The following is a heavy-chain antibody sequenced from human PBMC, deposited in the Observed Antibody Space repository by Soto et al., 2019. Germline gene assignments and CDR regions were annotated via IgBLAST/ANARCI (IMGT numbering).Heavy chain of an antibody. CDR1: GYSFTSYW. CDR2: IDPSDSYT. J-gene: IGHJ6*02. Sequence: PGESLKISCKGSGYSFTSYWISWVRQMPGKGLEWMGRIDPSDSYTNYSPSFQGHVTISADKSISTAYLQWSSLKASDTAMYYCARYQGYCSSTSCYHYYYGMDVWAKGPRSPSP. CDR3: ARYQGYCSSTSCYHYYYGMDV. D-gene: IGHD2-2*01. V-gene: IGHV5-10-1*01.